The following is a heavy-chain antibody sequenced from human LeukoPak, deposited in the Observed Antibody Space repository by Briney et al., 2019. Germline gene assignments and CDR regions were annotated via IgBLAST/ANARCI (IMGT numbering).Heavy chain of an antibody. J-gene: IGHJ6*02. V-gene: IGHV3-21*01. CDR3: ARDMVAPVSLYYYYGVDV. CDR1: GFTFSSYS. Sequence: KPGGSLRLSCAASGFTFSSYSMNWVRQAPGKGLEWVSSISSGSSYIYYADSVKGRFTISRDNAKNSLYLQMNSLRAEDTAVYYCARDMVAPVSLYYYYGVDVWGQGTTVTVSS. D-gene: IGHD3-10*01. CDR2: ISSGSSYI.